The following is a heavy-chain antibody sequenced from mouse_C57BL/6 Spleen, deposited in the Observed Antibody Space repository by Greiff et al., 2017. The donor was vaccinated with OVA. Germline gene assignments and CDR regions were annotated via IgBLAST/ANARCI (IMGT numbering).Heavy chain of an antibody. CDR3: ARVSNYVWLLYAMDY. D-gene: IGHD2-5*01. CDR2: IDPSDSYT. CDR1: GYTFTSYW. Sequence: QVQLQQPGAELVMPGASVKLSCKASGYTFTSYWMHWVKQRPGQGLEWIGEIDPSDSYTNYNQKFKGKSTLTVDKSSITAYMQLSSLTSEDSAVYYCARVSNYVWLLYAMDYWGQGTSVTVSS. J-gene: IGHJ4*01. V-gene: IGHV1-69*01.